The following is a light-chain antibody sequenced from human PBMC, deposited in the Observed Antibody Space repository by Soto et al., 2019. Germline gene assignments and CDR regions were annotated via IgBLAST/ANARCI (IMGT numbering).Light chain of an antibody. CDR3: QQSVTPPYT. Sequence: DIQMTQSPSSLSASIGDRVTLTCRASQSISTYLNWFQQKPGKAPKLLIYEASILQSGVPSTFSGGGSGTDFTLTISSLQPEDFATYYCQQSVTPPYTFGQGTKLEIK. CDR2: EAS. J-gene: IGKJ2*01. CDR1: QSISTY. V-gene: IGKV1-39*01.